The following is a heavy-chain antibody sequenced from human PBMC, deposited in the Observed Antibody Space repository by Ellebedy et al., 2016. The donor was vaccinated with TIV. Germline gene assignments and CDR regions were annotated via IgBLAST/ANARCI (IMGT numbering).Heavy chain of an antibody. D-gene: IGHD3-16*01. CDR3: VRDGSYDYGDY. Sequence: PGGSLRLSCAASGFTFSNYWMHWVRKAPGKGLVWVSRIYNDGSSTSYADSVEGRFTISRDNPKNTVYLQMNSLRVEDTAVYYCVRDGSYDYGDYWGQGTVVTVSS. CDR2: IYNDGSST. J-gene: IGHJ4*02. V-gene: IGHV3-74*01. CDR1: GFTFSNYW.